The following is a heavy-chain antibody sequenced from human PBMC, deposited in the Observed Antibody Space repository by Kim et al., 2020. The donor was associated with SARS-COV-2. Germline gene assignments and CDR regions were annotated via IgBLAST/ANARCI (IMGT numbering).Heavy chain of an antibody. CDR1: GFTFRSYA. CDR2: ISGDGANT. V-gene: IGHV3-23*01. J-gene: IGHJ4*02. Sequence: GGSLRLSCAASGFTFRSYAMSWVRQAPGKGLEWASAISGDGANTYYTDSVKGRFTISRDNSRNTLYLQMNSLRAEDTALYFCAKYSEGRWVGCDYWGQG. D-gene: IGHD6-19*01. CDR3: AKYSEGRWVGCDY.